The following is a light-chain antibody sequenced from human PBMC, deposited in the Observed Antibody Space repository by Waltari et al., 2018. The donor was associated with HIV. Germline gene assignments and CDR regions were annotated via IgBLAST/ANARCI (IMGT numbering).Light chain of an antibody. CDR2: GAS. J-gene: IGKJ5*01. V-gene: IGKV3-15*01. CDR3: QQYDKWPPIT. CDR1: QSIGSN. Sequence: EIALTQSPATVSVSPGESATLSCRASQSIGSNLAWYQHKPGQAPRILIYGASRRAYGIPARFSGSGSGTEFTLTITSLQSEDFAVYFCQQYDKWPPITFGHGTRLEIK.